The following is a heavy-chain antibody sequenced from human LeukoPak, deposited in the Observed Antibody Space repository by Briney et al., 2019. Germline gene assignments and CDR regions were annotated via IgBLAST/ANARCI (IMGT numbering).Heavy chain of an antibody. D-gene: IGHD6-19*01. V-gene: IGHV4-59*01. J-gene: IGHJ4*02. CDR2: IYYSEST. Sequence: SETLSLTCTVSGGSISSYYWSWIRQPPGKGLEWIGYIYYSESTNYNPSLKSRVTISVDTSKNHFSLKLSSVTAADTAVYYCARGEQWLVSWGQGTLVTVSS. CDR3: ARGEQWLVS. CDR1: GGSISSYY.